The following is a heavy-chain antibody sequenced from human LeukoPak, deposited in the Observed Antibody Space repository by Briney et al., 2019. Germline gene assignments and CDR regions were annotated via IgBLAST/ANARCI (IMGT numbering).Heavy chain of an antibody. CDR1: GGSISSYY. CDR3: ARDVESDTGDLLYFDY. D-gene: IGHD4-17*01. Sequence: TSETLSLTCTVSGGSISSYYWSWIRQPPGKGLEWIGYIYYSGSTNYNPSLKSRVTISVDTSKNQFSLKLSSVTAADTAVYYCARDVESDTGDLLYFDYWGQGALVTVSS. V-gene: IGHV4-59*12. CDR2: IYYSGST. J-gene: IGHJ4*02.